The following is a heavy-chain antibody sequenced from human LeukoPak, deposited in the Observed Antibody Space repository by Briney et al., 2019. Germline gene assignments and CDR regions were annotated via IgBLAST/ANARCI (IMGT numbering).Heavy chain of an antibody. CDR2: IWYDGSNK. CDR3: ANGDHYDSSGPLDY. J-gene: IGHJ4*02. V-gene: IGHV3-33*06. D-gene: IGHD3-22*01. Sequence: GGSLRLSCAASGFTFSSYGMHWARQAPGKGLEWVAVIWYDGSNKYYADSVKGRFTISRDNSKNTLYLQMNSLRAEDTAVYYCANGDHYDSSGPLDYWGQGTLVTVSS. CDR1: GFTFSSYG.